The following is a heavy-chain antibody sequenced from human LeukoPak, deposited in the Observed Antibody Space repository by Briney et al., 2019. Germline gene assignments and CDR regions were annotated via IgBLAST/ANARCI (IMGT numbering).Heavy chain of an antibody. V-gene: IGHV3-21*01. CDR2: ISCSSSYI. J-gene: IGHJ6*03. D-gene: IGHD3-3*01. CDR3: ATAPSKYEFWSGYQYYYMDV. Sequence: GGSLRLSCAASGFTFSSYSMNWVRQAPGKGLEWVAAISCSSSYIYYADSVKGRFTISRDNAKNSLYLQMNSLRAEDTAVYYCATAPSKYEFWSGYQYYYMDVWGKGTTVTVSS. CDR1: GFTFSSYS.